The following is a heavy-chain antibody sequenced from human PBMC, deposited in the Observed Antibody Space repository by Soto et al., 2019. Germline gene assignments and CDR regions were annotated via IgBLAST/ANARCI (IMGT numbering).Heavy chain of an antibody. J-gene: IGHJ4*01. CDR3: VKGNQLLRYYFEF. D-gene: IGHD2-15*01. V-gene: IGHV3-64D*06. Sequence: GGSLRLSCSVSGFTFSKYAMHWVRQAPGKGLEYVSGITSDGDSTWHADSVKDRFAISRDNSKDTLFLQMSSLRVEDTAIYFCVKGNQLLRYYFEFWGPGTLVTVSS. CDR1: GFTFSKYA. CDR2: ITSDGDST.